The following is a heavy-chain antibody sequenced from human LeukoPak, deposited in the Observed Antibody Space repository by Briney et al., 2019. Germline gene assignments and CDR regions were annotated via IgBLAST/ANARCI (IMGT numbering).Heavy chain of an antibody. D-gene: IGHD3-22*01. Sequence: ASVKVSCKVSGHILTGLSMHWVRQAPGKGLEWMGGFDPELGEKIYAQKFLGRVTVTEDTPKETASIELHSLRSEDTAVYYCALSPVVTPRLDYWGQGTLVTVSS. CDR1: GHILTGLS. V-gene: IGHV1-24*01. J-gene: IGHJ4*02. CDR2: FDPELGEK. CDR3: ALSPVVTPRLDY.